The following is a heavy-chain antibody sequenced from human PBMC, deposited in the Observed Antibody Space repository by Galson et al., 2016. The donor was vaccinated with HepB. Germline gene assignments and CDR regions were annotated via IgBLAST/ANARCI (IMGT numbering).Heavy chain of an antibody. V-gene: IGHV4-34*01. D-gene: IGHD3-10*01. Sequence: SETLSLTCAVYGGSFSGYYWSWIRQPPGKGLEWIGEINHGGSTTYNPSLKSRVTISVETSKNQFFLKLSSVTAADTAVYYCARDAYYASGSYNWFDPWGQGTLVTVSS. CDR1: GGSFSGYY. J-gene: IGHJ5*02. CDR3: ARDAYYASGSYNWFDP. CDR2: INHGGST.